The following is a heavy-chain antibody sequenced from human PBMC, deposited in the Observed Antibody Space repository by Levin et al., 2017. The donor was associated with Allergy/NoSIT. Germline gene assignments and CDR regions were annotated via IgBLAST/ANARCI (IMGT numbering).Heavy chain of an antibody. V-gene: IGHV1-46*01. CDR1: GDTFTSYH. CDR2: IRHSGGVT. J-gene: IGHJ4*02. CDR3: ATDGINWALDY. Sequence: GESLKISCKASGDTFTSYHIHWVRQAPGQGLEWMGIIRHSGGVTTYAQRFQGRVTMTRDTSTSTVYMEVRSLTSEDTAVYYCATDGINWALDYWGQGTLVTVSS. D-gene: IGHD3-16*01.